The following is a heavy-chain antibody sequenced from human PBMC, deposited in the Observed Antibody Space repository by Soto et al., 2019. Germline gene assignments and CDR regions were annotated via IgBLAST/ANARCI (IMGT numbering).Heavy chain of an antibody. CDR3: ARAPYSSSWYDY. V-gene: IGHV1-2*04. CDR1: GYTFTGYY. D-gene: IGHD6-13*01. CDR2: INPNSGGT. Sequence: ASVKFSCKASGYTFTGYYMHWVRQAPGQGLEWMGWINPNSGGTNYAQKFQGWVTMTRDTSISTAYMELSRLRSDDTAVYYCARAPYSSSWYDYWGQGTLVTVSS. J-gene: IGHJ4*02.